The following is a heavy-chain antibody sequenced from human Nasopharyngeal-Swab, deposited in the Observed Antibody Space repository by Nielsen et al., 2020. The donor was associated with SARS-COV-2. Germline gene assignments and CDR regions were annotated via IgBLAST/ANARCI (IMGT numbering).Heavy chain of an antibody. J-gene: IGHJ5*02. Sequence: ASVKASCKASGYIFTRYYIHWVRQAPGQGLEWMGIINPGGGSARYSQNFQGRVTMTRDTSTNTVYMELYSLTSEDTAVYYCARGGDPREVVAATDCFDPWGQGTLVTVSS. CDR3: ARGGDPREVVAATDCFDP. CDR2: INPGGGSA. V-gene: IGHV1-46*01. CDR1: GYIFTRYY. D-gene: IGHD2-15*01.